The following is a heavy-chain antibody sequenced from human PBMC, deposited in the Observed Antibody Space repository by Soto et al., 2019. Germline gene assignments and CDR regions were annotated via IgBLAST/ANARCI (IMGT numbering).Heavy chain of an antibody. J-gene: IGHJ4*01. CDR3: ARDSIDEAGTDY. Sequence: SVKVSCKASGGTFSSYTIAWVRQAPGQGLEWMGEIIPLFGTTNYVEKFQGRLTITADASTSTAYMELSSLRSEDTAMYYCARDSIDEAGTDYWGQGTLVTVSS. D-gene: IGHD6-13*01. CDR2: IIPLFGTT. V-gene: IGHV1-69*13. CDR1: GGTFSSYT.